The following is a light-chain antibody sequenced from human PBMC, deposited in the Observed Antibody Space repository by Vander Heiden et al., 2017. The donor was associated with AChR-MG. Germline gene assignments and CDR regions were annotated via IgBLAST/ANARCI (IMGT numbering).Light chain of an antibody. Sequence: QSVLTQPPSASGPPGQRVTISCSGSSSNIGSNYVYWYQQLPGAAPKLLIYRNNQRPSGVPDRFSGSKSGTSASLAISGLRSEDEADYYCAVWDDSLSGWEFGGGTKVTVL. CDR2: RNN. CDR1: SSNIGSNY. CDR3: AVWDDSLSGWE. V-gene: IGLV1-47*01. J-gene: IGLJ3*02.